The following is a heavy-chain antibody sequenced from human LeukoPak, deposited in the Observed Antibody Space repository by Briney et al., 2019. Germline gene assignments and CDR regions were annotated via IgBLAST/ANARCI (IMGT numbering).Heavy chain of an antibody. J-gene: IGHJ4*02. CDR2: IIPIFGTA. D-gene: IGHD2-2*01. CDR1: GGTFSSYA. Sequence: ASVKVSCKASGGTFSSYAISWVRQAPGQGLEWMGGIIPIFGTANYAQKLQGRVTMTTDTSTSTAYMELRSLRSDDTAVYYCARGTSNYFGYWGQGTLVTVSS. CDR3: ARGTSNYFGY. V-gene: IGHV1-69*05.